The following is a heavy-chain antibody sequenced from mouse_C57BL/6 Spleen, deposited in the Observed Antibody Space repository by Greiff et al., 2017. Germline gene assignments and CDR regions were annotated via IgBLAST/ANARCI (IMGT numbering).Heavy chain of an antibody. J-gene: IGHJ2*01. Sequence: VQLQQSGAELARPGASVKLSCKASGYTFTSYGISWVKQRTGQGLEWIGEIYPRSGNTYYNEKFKGKATLTADKSSSTAYMELRSLTSEDSAVYFCARSTSYYYGSSPDYWGQGTTLTVSS. CDR3: ARSTSYYYGSSPDY. D-gene: IGHD1-1*01. CDR1: GYTFTSYG. V-gene: IGHV1-81*01. CDR2: IYPRSGNT.